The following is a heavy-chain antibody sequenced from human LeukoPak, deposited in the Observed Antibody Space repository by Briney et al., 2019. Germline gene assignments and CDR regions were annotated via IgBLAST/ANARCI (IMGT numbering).Heavy chain of an antibody. CDR2: LSDTGTT. J-gene: IGHJ5*02. D-gene: IGHD1-14*01. CDR3: ARRDHTGRSHAWFDP. V-gene: IGHV4-39*01. CDR1: GGSVSTISHF. Sequence: SETLSLTCTVSGGSVSTISHFWDWVRQPPGKGLEWIVSLSDTGTTYYNPSLESRVTTSVDTSKNQFSLKLSSVTAADTAVYYCARRDHTGRSHAWFDPWGQGTLVTVSS.